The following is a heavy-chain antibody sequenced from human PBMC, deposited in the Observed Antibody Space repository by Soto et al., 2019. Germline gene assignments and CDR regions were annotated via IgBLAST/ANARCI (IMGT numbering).Heavy chain of an antibody. Sequence: QVQLVQSGAEVKKPGSSVKVSCKASGGTFSSYAISWLRQAPGQGLEWMGGTIPIFGTASYAHKFQGRVTITADESTSTAYMELSSLRTEDTAVYYCARERGSGSYYKVGYDYYGVDIWGQGTTVTVSS. CDR3: ARERGSGSYYKVGYDYYGVDI. J-gene: IGHJ6*02. D-gene: IGHD3-10*01. V-gene: IGHV1-69*01. CDR2: TIPIFGTA. CDR1: GGTFSSYA.